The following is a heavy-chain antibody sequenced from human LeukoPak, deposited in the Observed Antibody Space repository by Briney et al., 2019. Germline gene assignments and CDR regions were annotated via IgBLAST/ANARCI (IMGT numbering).Heavy chain of an antibody. CDR1: GGSISSGSYY. V-gene: IGHV4-61*02. CDR3: ASEGPMVRGVISA. J-gene: IGHJ5*02. Sequence: SQTLSLTCTVSGGSISSGSYYWSWIRQPAGKGLEWIGRIYTSGSTNYNPSLKSRVTMSVDTSKNQFSLKLSSVTAADTAVYYCASEGPMVRGVISAWGQGTLVTVSS. D-gene: IGHD3-10*01. CDR2: IYTSGST.